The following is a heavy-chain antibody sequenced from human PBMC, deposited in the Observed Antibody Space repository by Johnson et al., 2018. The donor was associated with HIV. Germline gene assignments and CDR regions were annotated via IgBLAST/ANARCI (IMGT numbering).Heavy chain of an antibody. D-gene: IGHD1-1*01. CDR2: IRYDGSNK. CDR1: GFTFSSYG. V-gene: IGHV3-30*02. CDR3: AKVGGTTILRDAFDI. J-gene: IGHJ3*02. Sequence: QVQLVESGGGLVKPGGSLRLSCAASGFTFSSYGMHWVRQAPGKGLEWVAFIRYDGSNKYYADSVKGRFTISRDNSKNTLYLQMNSLRAEDTAVYYCAKVGGTTILRDAFDIWGQGTMVTVSS.